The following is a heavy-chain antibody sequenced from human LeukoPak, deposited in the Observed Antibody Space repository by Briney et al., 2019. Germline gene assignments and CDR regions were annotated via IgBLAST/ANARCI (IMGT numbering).Heavy chain of an antibody. J-gene: IGHJ4*02. CDR3: ARDGTYADPSDY. V-gene: IGHV4-38-2*02. CDR2: VYHSGST. Sequence: SETLSLTCTVSGYSISSGYYWGWIRQPPGQGLEWIGSVYHSGSTYYNPSLKSRVTISADTSKNQFSLKLSSMTAADTAVYYCARDGTYADPSDYWGQGTLVTVSS. CDR1: GYSISSGYY. D-gene: IGHD4-17*01.